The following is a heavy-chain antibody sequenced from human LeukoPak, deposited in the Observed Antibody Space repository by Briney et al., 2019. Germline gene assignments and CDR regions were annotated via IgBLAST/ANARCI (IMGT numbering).Heavy chain of an antibody. V-gene: IGHV1-3*01. CDR3: ARGGSGWSQTYYYYYYGMDV. CDR2: INARNGNT. Sequence: ASVKVSRKASGYTFTSYAMHWVRQAPGQRLEWMGWINARNGNTKYSQKFQGRVTITRDTSASTAYMELSSLRSEDTAVYYCARGGSGWSQTYYYYYYGMDVWGKGTTVTVSS. J-gene: IGHJ6*04. D-gene: IGHD6-19*01. CDR1: GYTFTSYA.